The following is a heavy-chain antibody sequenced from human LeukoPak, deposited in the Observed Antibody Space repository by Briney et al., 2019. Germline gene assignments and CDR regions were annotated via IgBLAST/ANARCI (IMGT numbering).Heavy chain of an antibody. Sequence: GGSLRLSCAASGFTFSSYSMNWVRQAPGKGLEWVSSISSSSSYIYYADSVKGRFTISRDNAKNSLYLQMNSLRAEDTALYYCAKDSTYGDPEAFDYWGQGTLVTVSS. V-gene: IGHV3-21*04. CDR2: ISSSSSYI. CDR3: AKDSTYGDPEAFDY. J-gene: IGHJ4*02. D-gene: IGHD4-17*01. CDR1: GFTFSSYS.